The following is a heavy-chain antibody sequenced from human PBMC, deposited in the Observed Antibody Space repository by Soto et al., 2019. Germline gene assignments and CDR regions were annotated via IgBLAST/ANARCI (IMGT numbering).Heavy chain of an antibody. CDR2: IYYSGST. CDR3: ARYEATIYYDSSGYYDY. CDR1: GGSISSSSYY. Sequence: SETLSLTYTVSGGSISSSSYYWGWIRQPPGKGLEWIGSIYYSGSTYYNPSLKSRVTISVDTSKNQFSLKLSSVTAADTAVYYCARYEATIYYDSSGYYDYWGQGTLVTVSS. D-gene: IGHD3-22*01. V-gene: IGHV4-39*01. J-gene: IGHJ4*02.